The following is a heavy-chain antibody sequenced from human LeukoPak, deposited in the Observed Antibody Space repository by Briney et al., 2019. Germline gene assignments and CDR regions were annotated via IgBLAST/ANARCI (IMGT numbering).Heavy chain of an antibody. CDR2: IRYDGGGQ. D-gene: IGHD3-10*01. Sequence: PGGSLRLSCAASAFSFSSYGMHWVRQAPGKGLEWVAFIRYDGGGQYYADSVKGLFTISRDNSENTLYLQMDNLRGEDTAVYYCAKDARGAGIPLDYWGQGTLVIVSS. CDR1: AFSFSSYG. CDR3: AKDARGAGIPLDY. V-gene: IGHV3-30*02. J-gene: IGHJ4*02.